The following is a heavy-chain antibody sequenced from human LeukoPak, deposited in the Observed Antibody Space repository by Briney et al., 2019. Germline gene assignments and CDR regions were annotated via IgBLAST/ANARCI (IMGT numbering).Heavy chain of an antibody. CDR1: GYTFTSYA. D-gene: IGHD3-22*01. Sequence: ASVKVSCKASGYTFTSYAISWVRHAPGQGLEWMGWISAYNGNTNYAQKLQGRVTMTTDTSTSTAYMELRSLRSDDTAVYYCAREDSSGYHDYWGQGTLVTVSS. V-gene: IGHV1-18*01. J-gene: IGHJ4*02. CDR2: ISAYNGNT. CDR3: AREDSSGYHDY.